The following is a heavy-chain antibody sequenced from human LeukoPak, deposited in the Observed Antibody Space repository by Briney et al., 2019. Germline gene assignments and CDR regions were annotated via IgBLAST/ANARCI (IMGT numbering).Heavy chain of an antibody. CDR1: GYTFTSYY. Sequence: GASVTVSCKASGYTFTSYYMHWVRQAPGQGLEWMGIINPSGGSTSYAQRFQGRVTLTRDTSTTTVYMEVSSLRSEDTAVYYCARGTQGEYNYYMDVWGKGTTVTVSS. CDR2: INPSGGST. V-gene: IGHV1-46*01. CDR3: ARGTQGEYNYYMDV. J-gene: IGHJ6*03. D-gene: IGHD3-10*01.